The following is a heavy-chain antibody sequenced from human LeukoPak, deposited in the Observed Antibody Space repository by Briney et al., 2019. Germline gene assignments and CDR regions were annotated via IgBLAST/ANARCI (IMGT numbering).Heavy chain of an antibody. J-gene: IGHJ4*02. CDR1: GYTFSGYG. CDR2: INPDNGGT. CDR3: ARDPSNSGCDYLSYFDY. D-gene: IGHD5-12*01. Sequence: ASVKLSCKASGYTFSGYGMHWVRQAPGQGLEWMGWINPDNGGTNYAQKFQGRVTMTRDMSISTAYMELSRLRSDDTAVYYCARDPSNSGCDYLSYFDYWGQGTLVTVSS. V-gene: IGHV1-2*02.